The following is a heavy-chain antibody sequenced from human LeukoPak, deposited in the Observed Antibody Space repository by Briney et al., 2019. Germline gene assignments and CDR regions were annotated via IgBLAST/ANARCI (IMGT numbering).Heavy chain of an antibody. CDR3: ATHSSGWSGGWFDP. V-gene: IGHV4-39*07. CDR1: GGSISSSSYY. J-gene: IGHJ5*02. CDR2: IYYSGST. D-gene: IGHD6-19*01. Sequence: SETLSLTCTVSGGSISSSSYYWGWIRQPPGKGLEWIGSIYYSGSTYYNPSLKSRVTISVDTSKNQFSLKLSSVTAADTAVYYCATHSSGWSGGWFDPWGQGTLVTVSS.